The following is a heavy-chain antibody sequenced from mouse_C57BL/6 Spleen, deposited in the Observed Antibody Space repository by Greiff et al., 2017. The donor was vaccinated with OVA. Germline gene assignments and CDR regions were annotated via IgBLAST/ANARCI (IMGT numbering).Heavy chain of an antibody. Sequence: QVQLKESGPGLVAPSQSLYITCTVSGFSLTSYAISWVRQPPGKGLEWLGVIWTGGGTNYNSALKSRLSISKDNYKSPDFLKMNSLQTDDTARYYCAREGGTAQATYAMDYWGQGTSVTVSS. CDR1: GFSLTSYA. CDR2: IWTGGGT. J-gene: IGHJ4*01. CDR3: AREGGTAQATYAMDY. V-gene: IGHV2-9-1*01. D-gene: IGHD3-2*02.